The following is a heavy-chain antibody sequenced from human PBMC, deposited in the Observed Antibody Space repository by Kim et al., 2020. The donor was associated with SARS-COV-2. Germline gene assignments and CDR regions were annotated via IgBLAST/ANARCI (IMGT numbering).Heavy chain of an antibody. CDR1: GFTFTGYA. D-gene: IGHD2-2*03. CDR3: MKGGWGWIWDH. V-gene: IGHV3-23*01. J-gene: IGHJ4*02. CDR2: IDGSDGTT. Sequence: GGSLRLSCTTSGFTFTGYAMSWVRQAPGKGLEWVSSIDGSDGTTYYVDSVKCRFTISRDNSKNTLYLQMSNLRADDTAVYYCMKGGWGWIWDHWGQGTLVTVSS.